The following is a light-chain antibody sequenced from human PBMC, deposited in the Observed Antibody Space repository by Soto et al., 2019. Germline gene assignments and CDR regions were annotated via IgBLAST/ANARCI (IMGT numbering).Light chain of an antibody. V-gene: IGKV3-20*01. CDR1: QSVSSSY. Sequence: EIVLTQSPGTLSLSPGERATLSCRASQSVSSSYLAWYQQKPGQAPRLLIYGASSRATGIPDRFSGSGSGTDFTLTISRLEPEAFAVYYCQQYGSSTSFTFGPGTKVDIK. J-gene: IGKJ3*01. CDR2: GAS. CDR3: QQYGSSTSFT.